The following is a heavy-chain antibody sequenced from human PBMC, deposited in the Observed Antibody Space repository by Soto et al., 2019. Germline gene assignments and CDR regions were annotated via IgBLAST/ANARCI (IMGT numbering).Heavy chain of an antibody. CDR2: IYYSGST. D-gene: IGHD3-3*01. Sequence: PSETLSLTCTVSGGSISSGDYYWSWIRQPPGKGLEWIGYIYYSGSTYYNPSLKSRVTISVDTSKNQFSLKLSSVTAADTAVYYCARAYEESEGWFDPWGQGTLVTVSS. CDR1: GGSISSGDYY. J-gene: IGHJ5*02. CDR3: ARAYEESEGWFDP. V-gene: IGHV4-30-4*01.